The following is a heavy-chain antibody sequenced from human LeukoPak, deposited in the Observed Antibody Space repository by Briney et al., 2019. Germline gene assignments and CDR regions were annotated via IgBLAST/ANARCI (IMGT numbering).Heavy chain of an antibody. CDR3: ARDHVGATEGVDY. Sequence: SGTLSLTCAVSGGSISSSNWWSWVRQPPGKGLEWIGEIYHSGSTYYNPSLKSRVTISVDTSKNQFSLKLSSVTAADTAVYYCARDHVGATEGVDYWGQGTLVTVSS. J-gene: IGHJ4*02. V-gene: IGHV4-4*02. D-gene: IGHD1-26*01. CDR2: IYHSGST. CDR1: GGSISSSNW.